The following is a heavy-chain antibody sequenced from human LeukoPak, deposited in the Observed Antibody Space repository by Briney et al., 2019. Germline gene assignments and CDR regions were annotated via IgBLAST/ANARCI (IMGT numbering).Heavy chain of an antibody. Sequence: KPSETLSLTCTVSGGPISSYYWSWIRQAPGKGLEWLGYIYSSGGTNYNPSLKSRVTISVDTSKNQFSLKLSSVTAGDTAFYYCARVPYGGSASLFDYWGQGTLVTVSS. CDR2: IYSSGGT. CDR3: ARVPYGGSASLFDY. J-gene: IGHJ4*02. V-gene: IGHV4-59*01. CDR1: GGPISSYY. D-gene: IGHD6-6*01.